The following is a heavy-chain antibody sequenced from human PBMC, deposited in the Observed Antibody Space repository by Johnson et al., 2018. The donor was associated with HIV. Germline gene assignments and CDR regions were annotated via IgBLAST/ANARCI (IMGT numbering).Heavy chain of an antibody. D-gene: IGHD3-10*02. CDR2: ISYDESNK. CDR3: ARDFMYAFDI. J-gene: IGHJ3*02. V-gene: IGHV3-30*04. CDR1: GFTFSSYA. Sequence: QVQLVESGGGVVQPGRSLRLSCAASGFTFSSYAMHWVRQAPGKGLEWVAVISYDESNKYYADSVKGRFTISRDNSKNTLYLQMNSLRAEDTAVYYCARDFMYAFDIWGQGTMVTVSS.